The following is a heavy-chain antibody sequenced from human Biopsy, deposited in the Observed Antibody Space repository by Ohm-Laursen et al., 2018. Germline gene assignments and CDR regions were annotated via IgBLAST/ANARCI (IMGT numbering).Heavy chain of an antibody. D-gene: IGHD3-16*01. CDR2: ISPKSGGT. V-gene: IGHV1-2*02. Sequence: SVKVSCKASGFSFTGYYIHWVRQAPGQGLEWMGWISPKSGGTNYAQKFQGNITMTKNTSMSTAYMEMSRLRSDDTAVYYCARDIMNRIAGLVARSDVFDVWGQGTLVTVSS. CDR3: ARDIMNRIAGLVARSDVFDV. J-gene: IGHJ3*01. CDR1: GFSFTGYY.